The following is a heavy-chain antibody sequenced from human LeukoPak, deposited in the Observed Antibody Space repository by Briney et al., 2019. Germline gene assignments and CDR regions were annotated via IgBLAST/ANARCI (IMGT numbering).Heavy chain of an antibody. CDR1: GFTFSSYA. Sequence: GGSLRLSCAASGFTFSSYAMSWVRQAPGKGLEWVSVIYSGDNTHYADSVKGRFTISRDNSKNTLYLQMNSLRADDTAVYYCAKATSTYGDSDLWGRGTLVTVSS. J-gene: IGHJ2*01. CDR2: IYSGDNT. D-gene: IGHD4-17*01. V-gene: IGHV3-53*01. CDR3: AKATSTYGDSDL.